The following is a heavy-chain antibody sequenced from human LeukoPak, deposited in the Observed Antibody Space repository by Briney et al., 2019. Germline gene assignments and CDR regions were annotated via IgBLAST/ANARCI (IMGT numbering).Heavy chain of an antibody. CDR2: VSSSSNTI. D-gene: IGHD2-21*01. Sequence: GGSLRLSCAASGFTFSTYGMVWVRQAPGKGLEWASYVSSSSNTIQYADSVKGRFTISRDNAKNSLYLQMNSLRAEDTAVYYCAREYVAFDYWGQGALVTVSS. J-gene: IGHJ4*02. CDR3: AREYVAFDY. V-gene: IGHV3-48*01. CDR1: GFTFSTYG.